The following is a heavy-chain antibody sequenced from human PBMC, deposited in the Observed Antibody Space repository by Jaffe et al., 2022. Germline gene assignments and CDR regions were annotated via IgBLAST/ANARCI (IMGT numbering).Heavy chain of an antibody. D-gene: IGHD3-10*01. CDR3: ARGRDFGYMDV. V-gene: IGHV3-13*01. J-gene: IGHJ6*03. CDR1: GFTFSSYD. CDR2: IGTAGDT. Sequence: EVQLVESGGGLVQPGGSLRLSCAASGFTFSSYDMHWVRQATGKGLEWVSAIGTAGDTYYPGSVKGRFTISRENAKNSLYLQMNSLRAGDTAVYYCARGRDFGYMDVWGKGTTVTVSS.